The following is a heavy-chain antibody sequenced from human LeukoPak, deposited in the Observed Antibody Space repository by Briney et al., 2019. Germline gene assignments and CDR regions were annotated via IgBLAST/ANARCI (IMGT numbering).Heavy chain of an antibody. J-gene: IGHJ4*02. CDR1: GGSFSGYY. D-gene: IGHD3-10*01. CDR3: ARVGYSSSGNYYNDRGAFDY. Sequence: TSETLSLTCAVYGGSFSGYYWSWIRQPPGKGLEWIGYIYYSGSTNYNPSLKSRVTISVDTSKNQFSLKLSSVTAADTAVYYCARVGYSSSGNYYNDRGAFDYWGQGTLVTVSS. CDR2: IYYSGST. V-gene: IGHV4-59*01.